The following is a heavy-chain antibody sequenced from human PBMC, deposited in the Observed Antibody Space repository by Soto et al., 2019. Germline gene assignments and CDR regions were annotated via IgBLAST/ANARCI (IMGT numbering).Heavy chain of an antibody. Sequence: PGGSLRLSCAASGFTFNNYSMNWVRQAPGKGLEWVSFITSGSGYISYADSLKGRFTISRDNAKNSLYLQMNSLRAEDTAVYYCARGPDYGDYFDYWGQGTLVTVSS. V-gene: IGHV3-21*01. D-gene: IGHD4-17*01. CDR1: GFTFNNYS. J-gene: IGHJ4*02. CDR3: ARGPDYGDYFDY. CDR2: ITSGSGYI.